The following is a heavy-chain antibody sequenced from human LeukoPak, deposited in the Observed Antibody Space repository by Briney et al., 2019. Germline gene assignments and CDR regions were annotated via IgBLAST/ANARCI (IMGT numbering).Heavy chain of an antibody. CDR2: INSDASST. V-gene: IGHV3-74*01. J-gene: IGHJ4*02. CDR1: GFTFSRYW. D-gene: IGHD2-15*01. Sequence: PGGSLRLSCAASGFTFSRYWMHWVRQAPGKGLVWVSRINSDASSTSYADSVKGRFTISRDNAKSTLYLQMNSLRAEDTAMYYCARDYCSGGTCFDGYWGQGTLVTVSS. CDR3: ARDYCSGGTCFDGY.